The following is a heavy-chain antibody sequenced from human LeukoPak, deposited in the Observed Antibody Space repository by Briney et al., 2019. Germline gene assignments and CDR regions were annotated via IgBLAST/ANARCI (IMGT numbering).Heavy chain of an antibody. V-gene: IGHV4-34*01. CDR2: IKHSRST. Sequence: SETLSLTCAVYGGSFCGYYWSWIRQPPGQGLEWIGEIKHSRSTNYNPSLKSRVTISVDTSKNQFSLKLSSVTAADTALYYCARSSGYYYGSGSYYPFGYWGQGTLVTVSS. CDR3: ARSSGYYYGSGSYYPFGY. D-gene: IGHD3-10*01. CDR1: GGSFCGYY. J-gene: IGHJ4*02.